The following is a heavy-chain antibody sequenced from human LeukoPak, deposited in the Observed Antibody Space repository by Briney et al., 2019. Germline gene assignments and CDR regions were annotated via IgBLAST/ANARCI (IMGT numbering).Heavy chain of an antibody. CDR3: AKDQADLGYSSGWYSVAYYFDY. D-gene: IGHD6-19*01. CDR2: ISGSGGST. V-gene: IGHV3-23*01. Sequence: GGSLRLSCAASGFTFSSYAMSWVRQAPGKGLEWVSAISGSGGSTYYADSVKGRFTISRDNSKNTPYLQMNSLRAEDTAVYYCAKDQADLGYSSGWYSVAYYFDYWGQGTLVTVSS. J-gene: IGHJ4*02. CDR1: GFTFSSYA.